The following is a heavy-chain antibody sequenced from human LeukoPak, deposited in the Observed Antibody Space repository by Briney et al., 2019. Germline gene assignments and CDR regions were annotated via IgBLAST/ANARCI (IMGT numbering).Heavy chain of an antibody. D-gene: IGHD6-13*01. J-gene: IGHJ3*02. Sequence: GGSLRLSCAASGFTFSSYAMSWVRQAPGKGLEWVSAISGSGGSTYYADSVKGRFTISRDNSKNTLYLQMNSLRAEDTAVYYCAKDQRSSSWYVRDAFDIWGQGTMVTVSP. V-gene: IGHV3-23*01. CDR3: AKDQRSSSWYVRDAFDI. CDR1: GFTFSSYA. CDR2: ISGSGGST.